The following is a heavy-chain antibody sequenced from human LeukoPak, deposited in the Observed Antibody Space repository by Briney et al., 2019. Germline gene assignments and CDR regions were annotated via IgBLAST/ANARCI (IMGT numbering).Heavy chain of an antibody. J-gene: IGHJ5*02. D-gene: IGHD4-17*01. CDR3: ARPFDYGDYTSAWFDP. CDR2: ISAYNGNT. Sequence: ASVMVSCKTSGYTFTSYGISWVRQAPGQGLEWMGWISAYNGNTNYAQKVQGRVTMTTDTSTTTAYMELRSLRSDDTAIYYCARPFDYGDYTSAWFDPWGQGTLVTVSS. CDR1: GYTFTSYG. V-gene: IGHV1-18*01.